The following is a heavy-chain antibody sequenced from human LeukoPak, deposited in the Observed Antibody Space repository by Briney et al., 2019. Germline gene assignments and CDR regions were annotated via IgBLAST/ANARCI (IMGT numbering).Heavy chain of an antibody. CDR3: TRGTGTSWSDF. V-gene: IGHV1-2*02. CDR1: GYTFTDHY. Sequence: ASVKVSCKASGYTFTDHYVHWVRQAPGQGLEWMGWINIKSGGTNYAEKFQGRATLTRDTSINSAYMEVSGLRFDDTAVYYCTRGTGTSWSDFWGQGALVTVSS. CDR2: INIKSGGT. J-gene: IGHJ4*02. D-gene: IGHD1-1*01.